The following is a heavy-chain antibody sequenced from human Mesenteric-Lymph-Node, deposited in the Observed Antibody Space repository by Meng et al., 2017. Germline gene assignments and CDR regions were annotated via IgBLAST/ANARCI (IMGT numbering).Heavy chain of an antibody. CDR2: IYHSGTT. V-gene: IGHV4-38-2*02. J-gene: IGHJ4*02. Sequence: GSLRLSCTVSGYSISSGFYWGWIRQPPGKGLEWLGSIYHSGTTYYNPPLEGRLTISVDTSKNQFSLKLSSVTAADTASYYCARDTYYYTSGNIAPFDYWGQGTLVTVSS. CDR1: GYSISSGFY. D-gene: IGHD3-10*01. CDR3: ARDTYYYTSGNIAPFDY.